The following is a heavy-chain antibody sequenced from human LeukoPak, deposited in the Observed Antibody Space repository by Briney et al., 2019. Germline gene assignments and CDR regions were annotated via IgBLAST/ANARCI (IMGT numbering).Heavy chain of an antibody. CDR3: ARGGCSSTSCYDWFDP. CDR2: IYHSGST. V-gene: IGHV4-30-2*01. D-gene: IGHD2-2*01. CDR1: GGSISSGGYS. Sequence: PSETLSLTCAVSGGSISSGGYSWSWIWQPPGKGLERIGYIYHSGSTYYNPSLKSRVTISVDRSKNQFSLKLSSVTAADTAVYYCARGGCSSTSCYDWFDPWGQGTLVTVSS. J-gene: IGHJ5*02.